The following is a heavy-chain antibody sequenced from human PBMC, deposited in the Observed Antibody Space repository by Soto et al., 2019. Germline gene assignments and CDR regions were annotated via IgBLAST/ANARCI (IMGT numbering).Heavy chain of an antibody. D-gene: IGHD1-20*01. V-gene: IGHV1-69*12. J-gene: IGHJ6*02. CDR1: GGTFSSYA. CDR3: ARSITGTVSCYYGMDV. CDR2: IIPIFGTA. Sequence: QVQLVQSGAEVKKPGSSVKFSCKASGGTFSSYAISWVRQAPGQGLEWMGGIIPIFGTANYAQKFQGRVTITADESTSTAYMELSSLRSEDTAVYYCARSITGTVSCYYGMDVWGQGTTVTVSS.